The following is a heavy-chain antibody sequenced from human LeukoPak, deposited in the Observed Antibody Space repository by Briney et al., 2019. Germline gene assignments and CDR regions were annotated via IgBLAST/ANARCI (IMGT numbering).Heavy chain of an antibody. CDR2: IIPIFGTA. CDR1: GGTFSSYA. D-gene: IGHD5-18*01. V-gene: IGHV1-69*06. Sequence: ASVKVSCKASGGTFSSYAVSWVRQAPGQGLEWMGGIIPIFGTANYAQKFQGRVTMTEDTSTDTAYMELSSLRSEDTAVYYCATGGATAMGGYYFDYWGQGTLVTVSS. CDR3: ATGGATAMGGYYFDY. J-gene: IGHJ4*02.